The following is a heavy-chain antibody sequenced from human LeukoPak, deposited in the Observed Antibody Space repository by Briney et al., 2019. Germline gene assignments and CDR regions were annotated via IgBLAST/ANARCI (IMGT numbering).Heavy chain of an antibody. CDR2: INPNSGGT. J-gene: IGHJ4*02. V-gene: IGHV1-2*02. Sequence: ASVKVSCKASGYTFTGYYMHWVRQAPGQGLEWMGWINPNSGGTNYAQKFQGTVTMTRDTSISTAYMELSRLRSDDTAVYYCARDLKFGGSYYYFDYWGQGTLVTVSS. CDR1: GYTFTGYY. D-gene: IGHD1-26*01. CDR3: ARDLKFGGSYYYFDY.